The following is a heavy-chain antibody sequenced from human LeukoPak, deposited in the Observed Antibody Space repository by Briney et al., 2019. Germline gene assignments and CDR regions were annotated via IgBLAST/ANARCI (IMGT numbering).Heavy chain of an antibody. Sequence: SETLSLTRTVSGGSIINYHLSWIRQPAGKGLEWIGQIHTSGSTNYNPPLKSRVSMSIDTTEDQVSLTIRSVTAADTAFYYCARRDISSGWSFDYWGQGTLVTVSS. CDR3: ARRDISSGWSFDY. D-gene: IGHD6-19*01. CDR2: IHTSGST. V-gene: IGHV4-4*07. CDR1: GGSIINYH. J-gene: IGHJ4*02.